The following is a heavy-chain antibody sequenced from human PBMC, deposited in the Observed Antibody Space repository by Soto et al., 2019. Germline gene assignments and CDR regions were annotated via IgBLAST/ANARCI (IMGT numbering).Heavy chain of an antibody. CDR2: ISYDGSNK. CDR1: GFTFSSYC. Sequence: QVQLVESGGGVVQPGRSLRLSCAASGFTFSSYCMHWVRQAPGKGLEWGAVISYDGSNKYYADSVKGRFTISRDNSKNTLYLQMNSLRAEDTAVYYCAKDLRQAYGSGSSRHCMDVWGQGTTVTVSS. CDR3: AKDLRQAYGSGSSRHCMDV. V-gene: IGHV3-30*18. D-gene: IGHD3-10*01. J-gene: IGHJ6*02.